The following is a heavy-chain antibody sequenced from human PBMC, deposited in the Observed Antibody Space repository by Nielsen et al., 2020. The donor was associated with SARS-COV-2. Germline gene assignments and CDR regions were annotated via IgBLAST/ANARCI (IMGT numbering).Heavy chain of an antibody. J-gene: IGHJ4*02. CDR1: GGSISSSSYY. Sequence: SETLSLTCTVSGGSISSSSYYWGWIRQPPGKGLEWIGEINHSGSTNYNPSLKSRVTISVDTSKNQFSLKLSSVTAADTAVYYCAVRDLLWSFNYYFDYWGQGTLVTVSS. CDR2: INHSGST. D-gene: IGHD2/OR15-2a*01. CDR3: AVRDLLWSFNYYFDY. V-gene: IGHV4-39*07.